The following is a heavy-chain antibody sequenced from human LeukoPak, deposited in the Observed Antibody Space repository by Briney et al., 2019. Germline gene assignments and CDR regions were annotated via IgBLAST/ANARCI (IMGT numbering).Heavy chain of an antibody. CDR2: IQNDASTE. CDR3: AREGSGSYFY. CDR1: GFIFSHYG. V-gene: IGHV3-33*05. D-gene: IGHD1-26*01. Sequence: GRSLRLSCAASGFIFSHYGMHWVRQAPGKGLEWVAVIQNDASTENFADSVKGRFTISRDNSKNTVFLQMNSLRDEDTAVYYCAREGSGSYFYWGQGTLVTVSS. J-gene: IGHJ4*02.